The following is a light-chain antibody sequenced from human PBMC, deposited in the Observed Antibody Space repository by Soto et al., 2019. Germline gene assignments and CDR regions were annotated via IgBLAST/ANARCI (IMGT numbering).Light chain of an antibody. CDR1: QSVNSNY. J-gene: IGKJ3*01. CDR2: GVS. V-gene: IGKV3-20*01. Sequence: LLTQSPGTLSLSPGERATLSCSASQSVNSNYLAWHQQKPGQAPRLLIYGVSSRATGIPDRFSGSGSGTDFTLTISRLEPEDFAVYYCQQYGNSGVTFGPGTKVDI. CDR3: QQYGNSGVT.